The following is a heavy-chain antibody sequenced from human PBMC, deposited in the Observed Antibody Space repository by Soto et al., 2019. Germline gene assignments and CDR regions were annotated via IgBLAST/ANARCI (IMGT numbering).Heavy chain of an antibody. CDR2: INAGNGNT. CDR1: GYTFTSYA. D-gene: IGHD6-13*01. J-gene: IGHJ5*02. CDR3: AREGSSWYSWFDP. Sequence: ASVKVSCKASGYTFTSYAMHWVRQAPGQRLEWMGWINAGNGNTKYSQKFQGRVTITRDTSASTAYMELSSLRSEDTAVYYCAREGSSWYSWFDPWGQGTRVTVSS. V-gene: IGHV1-3*01.